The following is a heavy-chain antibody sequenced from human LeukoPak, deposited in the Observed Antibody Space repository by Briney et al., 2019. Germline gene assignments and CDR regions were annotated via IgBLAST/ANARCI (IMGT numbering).Heavy chain of an antibody. CDR3: AHGSMYQLDY. J-gene: IGHJ4*02. Sequence: GGSLRLSCAASGFTFSTYAMSWVRQIPGKGLEWVSAISGSDDGTYYADSVKGRFTISRDNSKNTLYLQMNSLRAEDTAVYYCAHGSMYQLDYWGQGTQVTVSS. CDR1: GFTFSTYA. D-gene: IGHD2-2*01. V-gene: IGHV3-23*01. CDR2: ISGSDDGT.